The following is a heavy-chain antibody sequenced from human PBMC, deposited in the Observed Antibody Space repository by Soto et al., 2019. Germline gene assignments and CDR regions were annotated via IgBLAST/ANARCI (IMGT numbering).Heavy chain of an antibody. CDR3: ASPVAVAGTRSLGY. CDR1: GGTFSSYA. D-gene: IGHD6-19*01. V-gene: IGHV1-69*06. Sequence: SVKVSCKASGGTFSSYAISWVRQAPGQGLEWMGGIIPIFGTANYAQKFQGRVTITADKSTSTAYMELSSLRSEDTAVYYCASPVAVAGTRSLGYWGQGTLVTVS. J-gene: IGHJ4*02. CDR2: IIPIFGTA.